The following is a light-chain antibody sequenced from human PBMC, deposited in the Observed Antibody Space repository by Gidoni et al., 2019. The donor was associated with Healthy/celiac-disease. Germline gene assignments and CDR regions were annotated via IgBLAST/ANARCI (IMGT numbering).Light chain of an antibody. V-gene: IGLV1-40*01. CDR2: GNS. CDR1: SSHIGAGYD. CDR3: QSYDSSLSGNWV. Sequence: QSVLTLPPSVSGAPGQRVTISCTGSSSHIGAGYDVHWYQQLPGTAPKRLIYGNSNRPSGVPDRFSGSKSGTSASLAITGLQAEDEADYYCQSYDSSLSGNWVFGGGTKLTVL. J-gene: IGLJ3*02.